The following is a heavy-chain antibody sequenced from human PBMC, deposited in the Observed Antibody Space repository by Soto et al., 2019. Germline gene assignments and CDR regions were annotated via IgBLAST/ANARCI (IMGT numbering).Heavy chain of an antibody. J-gene: IGHJ4*02. CDR1: GFTVSSNY. CDR3: ACGYTSAWYIY. Sequence: EVQLVDSGGGLVQPGGSLRLSCAASGFTVSSNYMSWVRQAPGKGLEWVSVIYSGGSTYYADSVKGRFTISRDNSKNTLYLQMNSLRAEGTAVYYCACGYTSAWYIYWGQGTLVTVSS. V-gene: IGHV3-66*01. CDR2: IYSGGST. D-gene: IGHD6-19*01.